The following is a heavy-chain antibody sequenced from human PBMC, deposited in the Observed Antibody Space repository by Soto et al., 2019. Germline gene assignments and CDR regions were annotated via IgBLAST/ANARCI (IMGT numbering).Heavy chain of an antibody. J-gene: IGHJ4*02. CDR3: ARGALGNYYQDS. CDR2: INSDGTRT. D-gene: IGHD3-10*01. CDR1: GFTFSRDW. V-gene: IGHV3-74*01. Sequence: HPGGSLRLSCATSGFTFSRDWMHWVRQAPGKGLVWVSRINSDGTRTNYADYAMGRFTISRDNAKNTLYLQMNSLRAEDTAVYFCARGALGNYYQDSWGQGTPVTVS.